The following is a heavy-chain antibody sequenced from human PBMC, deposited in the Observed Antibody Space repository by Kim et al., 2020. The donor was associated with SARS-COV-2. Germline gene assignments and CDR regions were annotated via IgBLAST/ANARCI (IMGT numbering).Heavy chain of an antibody. CDR3: VNGLTGDNVPSVDY. V-gene: IGHV3-64D*06. Sequence: DSVEGRFTITRENSKNTLYLQMSSLRAEDTAVYYCVNGLTGDNVPSVDYWGQGTLVTVSS. D-gene: IGHD7-27*01. J-gene: IGHJ4*02.